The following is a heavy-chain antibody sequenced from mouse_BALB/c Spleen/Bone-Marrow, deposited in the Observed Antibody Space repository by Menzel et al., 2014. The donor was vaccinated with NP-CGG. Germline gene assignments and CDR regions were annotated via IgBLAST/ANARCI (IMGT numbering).Heavy chain of an antibody. V-gene: IGHV1-80*01. CDR1: GHPFSSYW. J-gene: IGHJ2*01. CDR2: IYPGDGET. D-gene: IGHD2-10*02. Sequence: QVQLQQSGAELVRPGSSVKISCKASGHPFSSYWMSWVKQRPGQGLEWIGQIYPGDGETNYNGKFKGNATLTADKSSSTAYMQLISLTSEDSAVYFCARKYGEYWGQGTTLTVSS. CDR3: ARKYGEY.